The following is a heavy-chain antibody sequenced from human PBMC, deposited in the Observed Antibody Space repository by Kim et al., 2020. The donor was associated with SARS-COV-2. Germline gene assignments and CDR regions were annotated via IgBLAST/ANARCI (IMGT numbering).Heavy chain of an antibody. CDR3: TRDTDNWNDEGWFDP. D-gene: IGHD1-20*01. CDR1: GFTFGDYA. J-gene: IGHJ5*02. V-gene: IGHV3-49*04. Sequence: GGSLRLSCTASGFTFGDYAMSWVRQAPGKGLEWVGFIRSKAYGGTTEYAASVKGRFTISRDDSKCIAYLQMNSLKTEDTAVYYCTRDTDNWNDEGWFDPWGQGTLVTVSS. CDR2: IRSKAYGGTT.